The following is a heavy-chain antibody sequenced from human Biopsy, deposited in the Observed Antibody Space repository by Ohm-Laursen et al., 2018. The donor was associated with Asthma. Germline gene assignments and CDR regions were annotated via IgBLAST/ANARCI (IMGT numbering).Heavy chain of an antibody. Sequence: PSDTLSLTCNVSRGSMNKFYWSWIRQSPGEGLESIGHVYYSGSTNYNPSLKSRVTISIDASKNQFSLKLASVTAADTAVYYCARGVDRVTGLLDHFDSWGQGTLVTVSS. CDR2: VYYSGST. V-gene: IGHV4-59*07. CDR1: RGSMNKFY. CDR3: ARGVDRVTGLLDHFDS. D-gene: IGHD2-21*02. J-gene: IGHJ4*02.